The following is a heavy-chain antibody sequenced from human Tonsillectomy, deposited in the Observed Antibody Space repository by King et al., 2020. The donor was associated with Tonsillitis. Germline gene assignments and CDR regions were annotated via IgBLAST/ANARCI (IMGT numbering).Heavy chain of an antibody. D-gene: IGHD3-22*01. CDR3: ARGALVVITGGAFDI. V-gene: IGHV3-43*01. Sequence: VQLVESGGVVVQPGGSLRLSCAASGFTFDDYTMHWVRQAPGKGLEWVSLISWDGGSTYYVASVKGRFTISRDNSNNSLYLQMDSLRTEETALYYCARGALVVITGGAFDIWGQGTMVTVSS. CDR2: ISWDGGST. J-gene: IGHJ3*02. CDR1: GFTFDDYT.